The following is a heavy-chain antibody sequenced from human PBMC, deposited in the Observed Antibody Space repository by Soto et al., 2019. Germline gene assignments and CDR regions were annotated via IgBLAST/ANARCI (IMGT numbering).Heavy chain of an antibody. J-gene: IGHJ4*02. CDR3: ARGDYGSSGLALDY. V-gene: IGHV3-33*01. CDR1: GFTFSSYA. D-gene: IGHD3-22*01. CDR2: IWYDGSNK. Sequence: QVQLVESGGGVVQPGRSLRLSCTASGFTFSSYAMHWVRQAPGKGLEWVAAIWYDGSNKYYADSVKGRFTISRDNSKNTLYLQMNSLIVEDTAVYYCARGDYGSSGLALDYWGQGTLVTVSS.